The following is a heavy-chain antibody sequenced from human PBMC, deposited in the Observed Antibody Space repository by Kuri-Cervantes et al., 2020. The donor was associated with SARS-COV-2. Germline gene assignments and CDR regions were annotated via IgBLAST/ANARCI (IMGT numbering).Heavy chain of an antibody. Sequence: GESLKISCAASGFTFSSYWMHWVRQAPGKGLVWVSRINSDGSSTSYADSVKGRFTISRDNAKNTLYLQMNSLRAEDTAVYHCARAETASGYDQYYYYYYGMDVWGQGTTVTVSS. CDR3: ARAETASGYDQYYYYYYGMDV. CDR2: INSDGSST. V-gene: IGHV3-74*01. J-gene: IGHJ6*02. CDR1: GFTFSSYW. D-gene: IGHD5-12*01.